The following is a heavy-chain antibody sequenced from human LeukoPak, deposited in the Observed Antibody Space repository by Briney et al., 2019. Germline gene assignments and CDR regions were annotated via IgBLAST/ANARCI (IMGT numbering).Heavy chain of an antibody. CDR3: ASGLEYQLLRLDY. CDR2: IYYSGST. D-gene: IGHD2-2*01. V-gene: IGHV4-59*01. Sequence: SETLSLTCTVSGGSISSYYWSWIRQPPGKGLEWIGYIYYSGSTNYNPSLKSRVTISVDTSKNQFSLKLSSVTAADTAVYYCASGLEYQLLRLDYWGQGTLVTVSS. CDR1: GGSISSYY. J-gene: IGHJ4*02.